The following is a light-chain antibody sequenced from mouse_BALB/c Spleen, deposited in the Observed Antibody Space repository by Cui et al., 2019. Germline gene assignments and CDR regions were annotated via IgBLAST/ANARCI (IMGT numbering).Light chain of an antibody. CDR3: QQFTSSPSDT. J-gene: IGKJ2*01. Sequence: ENVLTQSPAIMSAPLGEKVTMRCRASSSVNYMYWYPQKSDASPKLWIYYTSNLAPGVPARFSGSGSGNSYSLTISSMEGEDAATYYCQQFTSSPSDTFGGGTKLEIK. CDR2: YTS. CDR1: SSVNY. V-gene: IGKV4-50*01.